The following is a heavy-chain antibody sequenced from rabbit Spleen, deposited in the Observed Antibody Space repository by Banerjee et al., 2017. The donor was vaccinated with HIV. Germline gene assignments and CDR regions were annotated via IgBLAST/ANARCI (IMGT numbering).Heavy chain of an antibody. V-gene: IGHV1S40*01. J-gene: IGHJ4*01. CDR1: GVSFSNYNF. CDR3: ARDLTDVIGWNFGW. CDR2: IDTGSRDFT. D-gene: IGHD1-1*01. Sequence: LLEYGGDLVQPGASLTLTCTASGVSFSNYNFMCWVRQAPGKGLEWIACIDTGSRDFTYYATWAKGRFTISKTSSTTVTLQMTSLTAADTATYFCARDLTDVIGWNFGWWGQGTLVTVS.